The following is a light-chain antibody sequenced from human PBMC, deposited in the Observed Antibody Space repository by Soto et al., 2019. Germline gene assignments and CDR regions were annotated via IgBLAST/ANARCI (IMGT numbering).Light chain of an antibody. J-gene: IGKJ5*01. CDR1: QSISSY. CDR2: AAS. Sequence: DIQMTQSPSPLSASVGDRVTITCRASQSISSYLNWYQQKPGKAPKLLIYAASSLQSGVPSRFSGSGSGTDFTLTISSLQPEDCATYYCQQSYSTPITFGQGTRLEIK. CDR3: QQSYSTPIT. V-gene: IGKV1-39*01.